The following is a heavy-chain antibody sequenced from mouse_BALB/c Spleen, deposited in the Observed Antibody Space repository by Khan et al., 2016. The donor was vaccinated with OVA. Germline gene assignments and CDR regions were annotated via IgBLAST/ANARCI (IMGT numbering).Heavy chain of an antibody. Sequence: QVQLQQSGPGLVAPSQSLSITCTVSGFSLTSYGVHWVCQPPGKGLEWLGVIWAGGSTNYNSALMSRLCISKDNSKSKAFLKMNRLQTDDTAMYYCARVEDIWGQGTTLTVSS. CDR1: GFSLTSYG. V-gene: IGHV2-9*02. J-gene: IGHJ2*01. CDR3: ARVEDI. CDR2: IWAGGST. D-gene: IGHD1-3*01.